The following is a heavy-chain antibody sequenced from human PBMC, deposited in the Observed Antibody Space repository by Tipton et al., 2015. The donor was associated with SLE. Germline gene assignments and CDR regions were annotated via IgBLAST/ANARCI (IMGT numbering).Heavy chain of an antibody. CDR2: ISYDGSNK. V-gene: IGHV3-30-3*01. D-gene: IGHD6-19*01. J-gene: IGHJ3*02. Sequence: RSLRLSCAASGFTFSSYAMHWVRQAPGKGLEWVAVISYDGSNKYYADSVKGRFTISRDNSKNTLYLQMNSLRAEDTAVHYCAREGSDSSGWSDAFDIWGQGKMVTVSS. CDR1: GFTFSSYA. CDR3: AREGSDSSGWSDAFDI.